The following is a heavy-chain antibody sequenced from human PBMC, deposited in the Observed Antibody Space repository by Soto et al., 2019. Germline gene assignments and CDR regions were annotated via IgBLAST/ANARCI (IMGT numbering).Heavy chain of an antibody. D-gene: IGHD6-13*01. Sequence: QITVKESGPVLVKPTETLTLTCTVSGFSLSNAGLGVSWIRQPQGKALEWLAHIFSNDEKSYSTSLKSRLTISKDTSKSQVVLTMTNMDPVDTATYYCASTYSTSWYWFDPWGQGTLVTVSS. CDR2: IFSNDEK. CDR3: ASTYSTSWYWFDP. V-gene: IGHV2-26*04. CDR1: GFSLSNAGLG. J-gene: IGHJ5*02.